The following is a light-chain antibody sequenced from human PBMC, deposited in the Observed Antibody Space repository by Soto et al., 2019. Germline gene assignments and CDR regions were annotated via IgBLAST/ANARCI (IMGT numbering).Light chain of an antibody. J-gene: IGKJ3*01. CDR1: QSVTNTY. CDR3: QQYGRSPGLFT. V-gene: IGKV3-20*01. Sequence: IVLTQSPGTLSLSPGERATLSCRASQSVTNTYLAWYQQNPGQAPRLLIYDASSRATGIPDRFSGSGSGTDFTLTISRLEPEDFAVYYCQQYGRSPGLFTFGPGTKVDIK. CDR2: DAS.